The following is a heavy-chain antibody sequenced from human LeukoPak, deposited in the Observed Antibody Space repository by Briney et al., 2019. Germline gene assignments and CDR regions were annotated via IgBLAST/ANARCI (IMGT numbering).Heavy chain of an antibody. Sequence: PGGSLRLSCAASGFTFSSYGMSWVRQAPGKGLEWVSAISGSGGSTYYADFVKGRFTISRDNAKNSLYLQMNSLRAEDTAVYYCARGTRSGYYSNALVDYWGQGTLVTVSS. D-gene: IGHD3-22*01. V-gene: IGHV3-23*01. CDR1: GFTFSSYG. J-gene: IGHJ4*02. CDR2: ISGSGGST. CDR3: ARGTRSGYYSNALVDY.